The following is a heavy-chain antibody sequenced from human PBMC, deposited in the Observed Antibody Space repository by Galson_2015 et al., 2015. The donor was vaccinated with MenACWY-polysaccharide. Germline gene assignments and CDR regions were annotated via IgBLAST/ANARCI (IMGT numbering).Heavy chain of an antibody. CDR3: ASLPLGYCSSGRCFGWF. D-gene: IGHD2-15*01. CDR2: IHSSGTT. CDR1: GGPISSGDFF. V-gene: IGHV4-30-4*01. J-gene: IGHJ5*01. Sequence: LSLTCTVSGGPISSGDFFWTWVRQTPGKGLEWIAYIHSSGTTNDNPSLRSRIVISMDTSKNQFSLKLKSVTAADTAMYYCASLPLGYCSSGRCFGWF.